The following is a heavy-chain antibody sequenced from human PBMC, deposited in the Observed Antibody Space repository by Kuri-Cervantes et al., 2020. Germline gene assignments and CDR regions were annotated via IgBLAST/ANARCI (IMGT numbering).Heavy chain of an antibody. Sequence: ESLKISCTVSGGSISSYYWSWIRQPPGKGLEWIGYMYYSGSTNYNPSLKSRVTISVDTSKNQFSLKLTSVTTADTAVYYCARDVLGYCSGGSCYGTEYFQHWGQGTLVTVSS. V-gene: IGHV4-59*01. CDR3: ARDVLGYCSGGSCYGTEYFQH. CDR2: MYYSGST. D-gene: IGHD2-15*01. CDR1: GGSISSYY. J-gene: IGHJ1*01.